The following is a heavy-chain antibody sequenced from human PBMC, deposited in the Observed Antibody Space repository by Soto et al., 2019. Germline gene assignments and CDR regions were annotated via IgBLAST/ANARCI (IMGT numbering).Heavy chain of an antibody. J-gene: IGHJ4*02. Sequence: GGSLRLSCAASGFTFSSYGMHWVRQAPGKGLEWVAVISYDGSNKYYADSVKGRFTISRDNSKNTLYLQMNSLRAEDTAVYYCANANYYDSSGYFYFDYWGQGTLVTVSS. V-gene: IGHV3-30*18. CDR2: ISYDGSNK. CDR1: GFTFSSYG. D-gene: IGHD3-22*01. CDR3: ANANYYDSSGYFYFDY.